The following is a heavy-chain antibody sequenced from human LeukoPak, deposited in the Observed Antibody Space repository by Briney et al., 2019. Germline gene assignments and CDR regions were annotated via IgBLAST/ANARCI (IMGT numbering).Heavy chain of an antibody. CDR3: AKRYYDTSGYYSLGY. D-gene: IGHD3-22*01. J-gene: IGHJ4*02. CDR2: IRYDGSTK. CDR1: GFTFSSCG. V-gene: IGHV3-30*02. Sequence: GGSLRLSCAASGFTFSSCGMHWVRQAPGKGLEWVAFIRYDGSTKYYADSVKGRFTISRDNSKNTLYLQMGSLRAEDTAVYYCAKRYYDTSGYYSLGYWGQGTLVTVSS.